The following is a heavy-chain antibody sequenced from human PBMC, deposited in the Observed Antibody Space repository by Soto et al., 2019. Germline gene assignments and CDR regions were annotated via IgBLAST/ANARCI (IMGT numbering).Heavy chain of an antibody. V-gene: IGHV1-18*01. CDR2: ISAYNGNT. CDR3: AREGYYGSGSPDY. D-gene: IGHD3-10*01. J-gene: IGHJ4*02. Sequence: QVQLVQSGAEVKKPGASVKVSCKASGYTFNRYGISWVRQAPGQGLEWMGWISAYNGNTNSAQKLQGRVTMTTDTSTSPAYMELRSVTSDDTAVYYCAREGYYGSGSPDYWCQGPLVTVSS. CDR1: GYTFNRYG.